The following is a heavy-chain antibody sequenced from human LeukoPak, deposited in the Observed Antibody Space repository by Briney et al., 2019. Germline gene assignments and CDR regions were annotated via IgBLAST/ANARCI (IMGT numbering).Heavy chain of an antibody. V-gene: IGHV4-39*07. Sequence: PATLSLTCTLSGGSVTTTSYNWGWIRQPPGKGLEWIGRFYYTGNTYNNTSLKRRVTISVDTSKNQFSLKLSSVTAADTAVYYCARVVSGGSCYSDFHIGCYGTFDYWGQGTLVTVSS. CDR3: ARVVSGGSCYSDFHIGCYGTFDY. D-gene: IGHD2-15*01. J-gene: IGHJ4*02. CDR1: GGSVTTTSYN. CDR2: FYYTGNT.